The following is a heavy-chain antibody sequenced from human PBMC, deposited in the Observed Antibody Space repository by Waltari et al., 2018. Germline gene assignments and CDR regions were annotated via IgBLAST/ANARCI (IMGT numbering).Heavy chain of an antibody. CDR3: ARPAAGVAGHFDY. J-gene: IGHJ4*02. D-gene: IGHD6-19*01. CDR1: GGSISRYY. Sequence: QVQLQESGPGLVKPSETLSLTCTVSGGSISRYYWSWIRQSPGKGLEWIGNSYYSGCTNYNPSLKSRVTLSLDTSKNQFSLKLSSVTAADTAVYYCARPAAGVAGHFDYWGQGTLVIVSS. CDR2: SYYSGCT. V-gene: IGHV4-59*01.